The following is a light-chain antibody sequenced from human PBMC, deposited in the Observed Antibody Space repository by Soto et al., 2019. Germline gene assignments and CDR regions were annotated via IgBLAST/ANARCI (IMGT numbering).Light chain of an antibody. V-gene: IGLV1-40*01. J-gene: IGLJ2*01. CDR2: ANN. CDR3: LSYDNSLSGVL. Sequence: QSVLTQPPSVSGAPGQRVTISCTGSSSNIGAGYDVHWYQHVPGTAPKLLIYANNNRPSGVPDRFSGSKSGSSASLAITGLQADDEADYYCLSYDNSLSGVLFGGGTKLTVL. CDR1: SSNIGAGYD.